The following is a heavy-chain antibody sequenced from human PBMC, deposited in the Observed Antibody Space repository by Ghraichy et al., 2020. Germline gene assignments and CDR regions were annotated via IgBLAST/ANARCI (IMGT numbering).Heavy chain of an antibody. Sequence: LSLTCTVSGGSINSYYWSWIRQPPGKGLEWIGYIYYSGTANYSPSLRNRVTISVDTSNNQFSLKLSSVTAADTAVYYCATDRYCAGGSCFDYWGQGTLVTVSS. CDR2: IYYSGTA. D-gene: IGHD2-8*02. V-gene: IGHV4-59*13. CDR3: ATDRYCAGGSCFDY. CDR1: GGSINSYY. J-gene: IGHJ4*02.